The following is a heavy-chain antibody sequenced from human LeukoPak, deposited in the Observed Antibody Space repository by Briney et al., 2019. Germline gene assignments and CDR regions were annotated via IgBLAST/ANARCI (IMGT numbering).Heavy chain of an antibody. J-gene: IGHJ4*02. CDR2: ISYDGINK. Sequence: GGSLRLSCEASGFTFTTYGMHWVRQAPGKGLEWVAVISYDGINKYYADSVKGRFTISRDKSKNTLYLQMNSLRAEDTAVYYCAKERRTAMGYYFDYWGQGTLVTVSS. D-gene: IGHD5-18*01. V-gene: IGHV3-30*18. CDR3: AKERRTAMGYYFDY. CDR1: GFTFTTYG.